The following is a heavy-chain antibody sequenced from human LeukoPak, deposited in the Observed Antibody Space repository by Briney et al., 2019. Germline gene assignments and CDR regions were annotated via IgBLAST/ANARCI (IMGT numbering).Heavy chain of an antibody. CDR1: GFTFSSYA. Sequence: GRSLRLSCAASGFTFSSYAMSWVRQAPGKGLEWVSAISGSGGSTYYADSVKGRFTISRDNSKNTLYLQMNSLRAEDTAVYYCAKQEAPPGSAYWGQGTLVTVSS. J-gene: IGHJ4*02. D-gene: IGHD3-10*01. V-gene: IGHV3-23*01. CDR2: ISGSGGST. CDR3: AKQEAPPGSAY.